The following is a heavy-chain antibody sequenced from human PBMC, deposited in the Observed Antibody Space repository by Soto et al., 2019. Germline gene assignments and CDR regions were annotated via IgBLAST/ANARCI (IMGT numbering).Heavy chain of an antibody. Sequence: SETLSLTCAFSGGSISSGGYSWSWIRQPPGKGLEWIGYIYHSGSTYYNPSLKSRVTISVDRSKNQFSLKLSSVTAADTAVYYCASSHAGAHITAAVHWGQGTLVTVSS. CDR3: ASSHAGAHITAAVH. CDR2: IYHSGST. J-gene: IGHJ4*02. CDR1: GGSISSGGYS. V-gene: IGHV4-30-2*01. D-gene: IGHD6-13*01.